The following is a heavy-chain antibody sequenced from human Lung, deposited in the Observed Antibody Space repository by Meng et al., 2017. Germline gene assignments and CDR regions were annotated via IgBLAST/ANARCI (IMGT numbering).Heavy chain of an antibody. CDR1: GGPIGSSSYY. Sequence: QLQLQESGPGLVKPSETLSLTCPVSGGPIGSSSYYWGWIRQPPGKGLEWIGSIYYTGSTYYNPSLKSRVTISVDTSKNQFSLKLSSVTAADTAVFYCARVGYYYDSGGYYGIDYWGQGTLVTVSS. J-gene: IGHJ4*02. D-gene: IGHD3-22*01. CDR2: IYYTGST. CDR3: ARVGYYYDSGGYYGIDY. V-gene: IGHV4-39*01.